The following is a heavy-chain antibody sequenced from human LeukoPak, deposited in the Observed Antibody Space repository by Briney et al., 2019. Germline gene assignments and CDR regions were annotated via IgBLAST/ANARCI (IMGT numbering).Heavy chain of an antibody. CDR3: ARDPPGAVRGYDSY. Sequence: GGSLRPSCAASGFTVSSNYMSWVRQAPGKGLEWVSVIYSGGSTYYADSVKGRFTISRDNSKNTLYLQMNSLRAEDTAVYYCARDPPGAVRGYDSYWGQGTLVTVSS. V-gene: IGHV3-53*01. CDR1: GFTVSSNY. D-gene: IGHD5-12*01. J-gene: IGHJ4*02. CDR2: IYSGGST.